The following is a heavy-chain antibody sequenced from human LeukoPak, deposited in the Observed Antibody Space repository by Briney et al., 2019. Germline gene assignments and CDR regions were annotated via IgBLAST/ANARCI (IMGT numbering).Heavy chain of an antibody. D-gene: IGHD3-10*01. V-gene: IGHV1-69*04. CDR1: GGTFSSYA. J-gene: IGHJ6*02. CDR2: IIPILGIA. CDR3: ARDRQLGEPDYYYYGMDV. Sequence: ASVKVSCKASGGTFSSYAISWVRQAPGQGLEWMGRIIPILGIANYAQKFQGRVTITADKSTSTAYMELSSLRSEDTAVYYCARDRQLGEPDYYYYGMDVWGQGTMVTVSS.